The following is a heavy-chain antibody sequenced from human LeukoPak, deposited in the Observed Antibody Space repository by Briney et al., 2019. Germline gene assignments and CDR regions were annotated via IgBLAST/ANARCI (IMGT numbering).Heavy chain of an antibody. D-gene: IGHD5-12*01. CDR3: ARDGTVATNWFDP. V-gene: IGHV4-59*02. CDR2: IKSSGSS. Sequence: SETLSLTCTVSGGSVSSYYWSWIRQPPGKGLEWIGYIKSSGSSNYNPSLKRRVTISMDTSKHQFSLRLNSVTAADTAVYYCARDGTVATNWFDPWGQGTLVTVSS. J-gene: IGHJ5*02. CDR1: GGSVSSYY.